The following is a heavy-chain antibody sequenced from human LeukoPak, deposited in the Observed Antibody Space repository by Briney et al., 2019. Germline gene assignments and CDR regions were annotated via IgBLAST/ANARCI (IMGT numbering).Heavy chain of an antibody. CDR1: GFTFSSYS. D-gene: IGHD3-3*01. Sequence: PGGPLRLSCAASGFTFSSYSMNWVRQAPGKGLEWVSSISSSSSYIYYADSVKGRFTISRDNAKNSLYLQMNSVRAEDTAVYYCARDMSDFWSGYYFFDYWGQGTLVTVSS. CDR3: ARDMSDFWSGYYFFDY. CDR2: ISSSSSYI. V-gene: IGHV3-21*01. J-gene: IGHJ4*02.